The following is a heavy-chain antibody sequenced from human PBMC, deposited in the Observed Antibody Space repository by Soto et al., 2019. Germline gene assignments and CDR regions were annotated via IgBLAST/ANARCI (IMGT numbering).Heavy chain of an antibody. Sequence: QVQLQESGPGLVKPSQTLSLTCTVSGGSISSGDYYWSWIRQPPGKGLEWIGYIYYSGSTYYNPSLKRRVTISVDTSKNQCSRKLSSVTAADTAVDYCARGIYMTTRVDYWGQGTLVTVSS. CDR3: ARGIYMTTRVDY. CDR2: IYYSGST. J-gene: IGHJ4*02. V-gene: IGHV4-30-4*01. D-gene: IGHD4-4*01. CDR1: GGSISSGDYY.